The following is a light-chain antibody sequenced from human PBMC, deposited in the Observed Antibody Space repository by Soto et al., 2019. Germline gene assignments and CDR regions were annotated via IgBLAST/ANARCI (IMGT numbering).Light chain of an antibody. CDR3: QTWGTGTVV. V-gene: IGLV4-69*01. Sequence: QAVVTQSPSASASLGASVKLTCTLSSGHSSYPIAWHQQQSEKGPRYLMKLNSDGSHTKGDGIPDRFSGSSSGAERYLTISSLQSEDEADYYCQTWGTGTVVFGGGTKLTVL. J-gene: IGLJ2*01. CDR2: LNSDGSH. CDR1: SGHSSYP.